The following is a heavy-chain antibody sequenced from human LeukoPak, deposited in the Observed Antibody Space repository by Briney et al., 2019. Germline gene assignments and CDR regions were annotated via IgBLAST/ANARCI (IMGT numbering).Heavy chain of an antibody. J-gene: IGHJ6*02. D-gene: IGHD6-13*01. V-gene: IGHV3-33*05. CDR3: ARDRRIAAAGYYYYGMDV. Sequence: SCKVSGYTLTELSMHWVRQAPGKGLEWVAVISYDGSNKYYADSVKGRFTISRDNSKNTLYLQMNSLRAEDTAVYYCARDRRIAAAGYYYYGMDVWGQGTTVTVSS. CDR2: ISYDGSNK. CDR1: GYTLTELS.